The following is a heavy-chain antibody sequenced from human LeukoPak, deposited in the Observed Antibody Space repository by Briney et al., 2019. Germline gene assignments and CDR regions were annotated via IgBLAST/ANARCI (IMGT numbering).Heavy chain of an antibody. D-gene: IGHD3-10*01. CDR3: ARDVTTMVREGDAFDI. CDR1: GFTVSSNY. V-gene: IGHV3-66*01. CDR2: IYSGGST. Sequence: GGSLRLSCAASGFTVSSNYMSWVCQAPGKGLEWVSVIYSGGSTYYADSVKGRFTISRDNSKNTLYLQMNSLRAEDTAVYYCARDVTTMVREGDAFDIWGQGTMVTVSS. J-gene: IGHJ3*02.